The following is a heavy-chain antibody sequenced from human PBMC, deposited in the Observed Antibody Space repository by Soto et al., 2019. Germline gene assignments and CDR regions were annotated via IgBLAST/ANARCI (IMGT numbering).Heavy chain of an antibody. D-gene: IGHD3-22*01. J-gene: IGHJ6*02. Sequence: QVQLVQSGAEVKKPGSSVKVSCKASGGTFSSYAISWVRQAPGQGLEWMGGIIPIFGTANYAQKFQGRVTIPAAASTSTAYMELRSLRSEDTAVYYCARDKVGYYDSSGYYRVSVPPDYYYGMDVWGQGTTVTVSS. CDR1: GGTFSSYA. V-gene: IGHV1-69*01. CDR3: ARDKVGYYDSSGYYRVSVPPDYYYGMDV. CDR2: IIPIFGTA.